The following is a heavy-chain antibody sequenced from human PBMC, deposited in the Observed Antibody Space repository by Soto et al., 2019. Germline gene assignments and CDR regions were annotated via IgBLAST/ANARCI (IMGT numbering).Heavy chain of an antibody. Sequence: ASVKVSCKASGYTFTGYYMHWVRQAPGQGLEWMGWINPNSGGTNYAQKFQGWVTMTRDTSISTAYMELSRLRSDDTAVYYCARGPIYDFWSGYYKGYYGMDVWGQGTTVTV. D-gene: IGHD3-3*01. CDR3: ARGPIYDFWSGYYKGYYGMDV. CDR2: INPNSGGT. CDR1: GYTFTGYY. J-gene: IGHJ6*02. V-gene: IGHV1-2*04.